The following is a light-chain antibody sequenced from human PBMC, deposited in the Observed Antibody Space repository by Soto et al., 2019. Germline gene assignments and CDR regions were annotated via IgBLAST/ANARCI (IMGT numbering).Light chain of an antibody. CDR3: QRDGSALFT. Sequence: EIVLTQSPGTLSLSPGERATLSCRASQSFSSSYLAWYQQKPGQAPRLLIYGASSRATGITDRFSGSGSGTDFTLTISSLEPEDFAVYYCQRDGSALFTFGPRTKVDVK. J-gene: IGKJ3*01. V-gene: IGKV3-20*01. CDR2: GAS. CDR1: QSFSSSY.